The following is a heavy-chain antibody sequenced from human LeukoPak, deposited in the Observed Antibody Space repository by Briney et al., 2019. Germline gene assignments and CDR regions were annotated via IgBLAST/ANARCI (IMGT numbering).Heavy chain of an antibody. Sequence: SETLSLTCAVYGGSFSGYYWSWIRQPPGKGLEWIGEINHSGSTNYNPSLKSRVRMSVDTSENQSSLKHSSVNAADHAVVYFAGTYSLYDAFDIWGQGTMVTVSS. D-gene: IGHD1-26*01. CDR2: INHSGST. V-gene: IGHV4-34*01. CDR1: GGSFSGYY. J-gene: IGHJ3*02. CDR3: AGTYSLYDAFDI.